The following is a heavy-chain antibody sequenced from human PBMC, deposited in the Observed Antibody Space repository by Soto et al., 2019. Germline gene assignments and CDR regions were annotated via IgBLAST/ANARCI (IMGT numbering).Heavy chain of an antibody. Sequence: LRLSCAASGFTFSSYAMHWVRQAPGKGLEWVAAISYDGSNKYYADSVKGRFTISRDNSKNTLYLQMNSLRAEDTAVYYCARDLVVYDFLEWSDYYYYGMGVWSEGXTVTVYS. CDR3: ARDLVVYDFLEWSDYYYYGMGV. CDR1: GFTFSSYA. D-gene: IGHD3-3*01. CDR2: ISYDGSNK. J-gene: IGHJ6*04. V-gene: IGHV3-30-3*01.